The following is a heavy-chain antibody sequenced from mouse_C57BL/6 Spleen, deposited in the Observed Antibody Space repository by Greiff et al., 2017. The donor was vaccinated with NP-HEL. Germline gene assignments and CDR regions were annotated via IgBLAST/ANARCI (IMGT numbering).Heavy chain of an antibody. Sequence: EVKLMESGGGLVKPGGSLKLSCAASGFTFSDYGMHWVRQAPEKGLEWVAYISSGSSTIYYADTVKGRFTISRDNAKNTLFLQMTSLRSEDTAMYYCARRDYDWAMDYWGQGTSVTVSS. D-gene: IGHD2-4*01. CDR1: GFTFSDYG. J-gene: IGHJ4*01. V-gene: IGHV5-17*01. CDR2: ISSGSSTI. CDR3: ARRDYDWAMDY.